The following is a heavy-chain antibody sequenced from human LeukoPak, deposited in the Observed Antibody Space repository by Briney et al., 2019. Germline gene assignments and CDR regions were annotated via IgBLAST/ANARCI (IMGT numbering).Heavy chain of an antibody. CDR1: GYTFTGYY. CDR3: AREGGIVGATQDYYYGMDV. D-gene: IGHD1-26*01. J-gene: IGHJ6*02. V-gene: IGHV1-2*02. CDR2: INPKSGGT. Sequence: ASVKVSCKASGYTFTGYYMHWVRQAPGQGLEWMGWINPKSGGTNYAQKFQGRVTMTRNTSISTAYMELSSLRSEDTAVYYCAREGGIVGATQDYYYGMDVWGQGTTVTVSS.